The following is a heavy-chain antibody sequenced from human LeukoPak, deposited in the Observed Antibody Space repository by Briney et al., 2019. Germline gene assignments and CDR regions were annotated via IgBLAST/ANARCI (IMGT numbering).Heavy chain of an antibody. D-gene: IGHD1-26*01. V-gene: IGHV5-51*01. Sequence: PGESLKISCKGSGYSFTSYWIGWVRQMPGKGLEWMGIIYPGDSDTRYSPSFQGQVTVSADKSISTAYLQWSSLKASDTAMYYCARHPNSGNYTGSDYFDYWGQGTLVTVSS. CDR2: IYPGDSDT. CDR3: ARHPNSGNYTGSDYFDY. CDR1: GYSFTSYW. J-gene: IGHJ4*02.